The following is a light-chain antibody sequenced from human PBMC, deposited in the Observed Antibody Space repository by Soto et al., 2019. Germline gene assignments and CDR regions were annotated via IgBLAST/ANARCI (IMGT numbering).Light chain of an antibody. J-gene: IGLJ3*02. V-gene: IGLV2-23*01. Sequence: QSALTQPASVSGSPGQSITISCTGTSSDIGSYDLVSWYQHHPGKAPKVMNYEDLKRPSGVSNRFSGSKSGNTASLTISGLRAEDEADYYCCSYAGSSTWVFGGGTKVTVL. CDR1: SSDIGSYDL. CDR2: EDL. CDR3: CSYAGSSTWV.